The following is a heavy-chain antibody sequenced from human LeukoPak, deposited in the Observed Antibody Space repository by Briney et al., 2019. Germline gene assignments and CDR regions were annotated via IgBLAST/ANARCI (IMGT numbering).Heavy chain of an antibody. Sequence: ASVKVSCEASGYTFTSYYMHWVRQAPGQGLEWMGIINPSGGTTTYAQKFQGRVTMTRDTSTSTVYMDLSSLRYEDTALYYCARSMQLWFPFDYWGQGTLVTVSA. CDR2: INPSGGTT. J-gene: IGHJ4*02. D-gene: IGHD5-18*01. CDR3: ARSMQLWFPFDY. CDR1: GYTFTSYY. V-gene: IGHV1-46*01.